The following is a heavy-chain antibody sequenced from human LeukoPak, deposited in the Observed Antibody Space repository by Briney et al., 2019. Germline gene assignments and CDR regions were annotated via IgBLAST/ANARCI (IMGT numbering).Heavy chain of an antibody. J-gene: IGHJ5*02. CDR2: ISSSGSTT. CDR1: GFTFSDYY. Sequence: PGGSLRLSCAASGFTFSDYYMSWIRQAPGEGLEWVSYISSSGSTTYYADSVKGRFTISRDNAKNSLYLQMNSLRAEDTAVYYCARDLGIAAAGTLYNWFDPWGQGTLVTVSS. CDR3: ARDLGIAAAGTLYNWFDP. V-gene: IGHV3-11*01. D-gene: IGHD6-13*01.